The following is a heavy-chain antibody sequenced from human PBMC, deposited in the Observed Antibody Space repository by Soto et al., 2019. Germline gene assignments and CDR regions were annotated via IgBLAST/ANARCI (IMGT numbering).Heavy chain of an antibody. CDR3: ARSFGVAAAGPFDY. J-gene: IGHJ4*02. Sequence: QVQLQESGPGLVKPSQTLSLTCTVSGGSISSGGYYWSWIRQHPGKGLEWIGYVYYSGSTSYNPSLKSQVTISVDTSKNQFPLKLSSVTAADTAVYYSARSFGVAAAGPFDYWGQGTLVTVSS. V-gene: IGHV4-31*01. CDR2: VYYSGST. D-gene: IGHD6-13*01. CDR1: GGSISSGGYY.